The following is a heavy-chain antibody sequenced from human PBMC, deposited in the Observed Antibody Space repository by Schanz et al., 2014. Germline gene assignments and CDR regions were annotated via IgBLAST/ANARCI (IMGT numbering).Heavy chain of an antibody. D-gene: IGHD6-6*01. CDR2: ISPYNGNT. Sequence: QVQLVQSGAEVKKPGASVKVSCKASGYTFTSYGISWVRQAPGQGLEWMGWISPYNGNTNYAQKLQGRITITANTSTSTAYMHLRSLRSDDTAVYYCARDQSPYTNSSDVRYFDYWGQGSLVTVSS. CDR1: GYTFTSYG. J-gene: IGHJ4*02. V-gene: IGHV1-18*01. CDR3: ARDQSPYTNSSDVRYFDY.